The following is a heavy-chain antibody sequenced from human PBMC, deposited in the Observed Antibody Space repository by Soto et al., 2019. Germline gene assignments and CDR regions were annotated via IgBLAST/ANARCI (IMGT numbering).Heavy chain of an antibody. J-gene: IGHJ4*02. CDR2: ISSRGTSI. CDR3: ARDRGYKTGWYGGALDL. D-gene: IGHD6-19*01. CDR1: GFTFNTYE. Sequence: EVQLVESGGGLVQPGESLRLSCAASGFTFNTYEMNWVRQAPGKGLEWVAYISSRGTSIFYADSVKGRFSISRDNDNDSVSLLMNNLRVDETAVYYCARDRGYKTGWYGGALDLWGQGTLVTVSS. V-gene: IGHV3-48*03.